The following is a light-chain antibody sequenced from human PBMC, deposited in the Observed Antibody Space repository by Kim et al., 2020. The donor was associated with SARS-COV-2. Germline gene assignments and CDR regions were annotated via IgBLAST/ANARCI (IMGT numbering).Light chain of an antibody. V-gene: IGKV4-1*01. J-gene: IGKJ1*01. CDR3: QQYYSTPWT. CDR2: WAS. Sequence: PTINCQSSQSVLYSSNNKNYLAWYQQKPGQPPKLLIYWASTRESGVPDRFSGSGSGTDFTLTISSLQAEDVAVYYCQQYYSTPWTFGQGTKVDIK. CDR1: QSVLYSSNNKNY.